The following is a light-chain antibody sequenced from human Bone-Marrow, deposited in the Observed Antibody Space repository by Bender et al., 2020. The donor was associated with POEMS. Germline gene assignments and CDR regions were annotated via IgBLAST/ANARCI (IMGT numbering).Light chain of an antibody. CDR3: SSYTTYTTLVV. CDR2: DVT. J-gene: IGLJ2*01. CDR1: SSDVGSYDL. V-gene: IGLV2-14*02. Sequence: QSALTQPASVSGSPGQSITISCAGTSSDVGSYDLVSWYQQHPGKAPKLMIYDVTNRPSGVSNRFSGSKSGNTASLTISGLQAEDEADYYCSSYTTYTTLVVFGGGTKLTVL.